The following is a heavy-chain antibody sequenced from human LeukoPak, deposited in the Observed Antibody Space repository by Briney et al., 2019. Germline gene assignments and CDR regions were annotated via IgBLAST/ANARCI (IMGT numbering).Heavy chain of an antibody. J-gene: IGHJ4*02. CDR1: GGSISSYY. V-gene: IGHV4-59*01. Sequence: PSETLSLTCTVSGGSISSYYWSWIRQPPGKGLEWIAYIHYSGNTNYNPSLKSRVTISVDPSKNQISLKMSSVTAADTAVYYCARVMDRSGYFYAFDIWGQGTLVTVSS. CDR2: IHYSGNT. CDR3: ARVMDRSGYFYAFDI. D-gene: IGHD3-22*01.